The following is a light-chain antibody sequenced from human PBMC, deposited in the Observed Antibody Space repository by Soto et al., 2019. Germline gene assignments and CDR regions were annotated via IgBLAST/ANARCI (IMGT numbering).Light chain of an antibody. J-gene: IGKJ1*01. V-gene: IGKV3-15*01. CDR1: QSVSSN. Sequence: RLLLPTTNTLSVSPGESAPLSCSASQSVSSNLAWYQKKPGQAPRLLIYGASTRATGIPARFSGSGSGTEFTLTISSLQSGDCAVYCSPLYDIRLSPFGQGTKVDI. CDR2: GAS. CDR3: PLYDIRLSP.